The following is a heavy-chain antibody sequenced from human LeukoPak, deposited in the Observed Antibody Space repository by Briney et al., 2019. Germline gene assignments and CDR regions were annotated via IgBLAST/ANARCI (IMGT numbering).Heavy chain of an antibody. Sequence: ASVKVSCKASGGTFSSYTISWVRQAPGQWLEWMGRINPNSGGTNYAQKFQGRVTMTRDTSISTAYMELSRLRSDDTAVYYCATATTYCSGGSCYVGSWFDPWGQGTLVTVSS. CDR1: GGTFSSYT. V-gene: IGHV1-2*06. CDR3: ATATTYCSGGSCYVGSWFDP. CDR2: INPNSGGT. J-gene: IGHJ5*02. D-gene: IGHD2-15*01.